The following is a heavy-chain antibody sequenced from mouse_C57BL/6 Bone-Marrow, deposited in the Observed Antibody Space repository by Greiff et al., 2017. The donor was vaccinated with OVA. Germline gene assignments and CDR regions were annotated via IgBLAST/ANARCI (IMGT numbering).Heavy chain of an antibody. CDR2: ISYDGSN. J-gene: IGHJ3*01. CDR1: GYSITSGYS. D-gene: IGHD2-5*01. Sequence: EVQLVESGPGLVKPSQSLSLTCSVTGYSITSGYSWNWIRQFPGNKLEWMGYISYDGSNNYNPSLKNRISITRDTSKNQFFLKLNSVTTEDTATYYCARGEGYYSNRFAYWGQGTLVTVSA. CDR3: ARGEGYYSNRFAY. V-gene: IGHV3-6*01.